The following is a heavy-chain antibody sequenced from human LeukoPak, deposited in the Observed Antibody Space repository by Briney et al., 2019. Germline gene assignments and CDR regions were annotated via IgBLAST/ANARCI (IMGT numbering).Heavy chain of an antibody. D-gene: IGHD1-1*01. Sequence: PGGSLRLSCTASGFTFSSIALTWVRQAPGKGLEWVSTIRSNGDTAYNADPVNGRFTISRDNSKNTLYLQMDSLRVEDTAIYYCAKGQELDDGVFDSWGQGTLVTVSS. J-gene: IGHJ4*02. V-gene: IGHV3-23*01. CDR1: GFTFSSIA. CDR3: AKGQELDDGVFDS. CDR2: IRSNGDTA.